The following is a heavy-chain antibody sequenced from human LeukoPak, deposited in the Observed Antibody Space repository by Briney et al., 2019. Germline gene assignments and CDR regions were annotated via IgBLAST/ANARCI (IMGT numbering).Heavy chain of an antibody. V-gene: IGHV1-58*02. CDR2: IVVGSGNT. CDR3: ARGYCTGANCRPYYYYGMDV. CDR1: GFTFTTSA. J-gene: IGHJ6*02. D-gene: IGHD2-8*02. Sequence: SVKVSCKASGFTFTTSAMLWVRQARGQRFEWIGWIVVGSGNTNYAQKFQERVTITRDMSTSTAYMELSSLRSEDTAVYYCARGYCTGANCRPYYYYGMDVWGQGTTVTVSS.